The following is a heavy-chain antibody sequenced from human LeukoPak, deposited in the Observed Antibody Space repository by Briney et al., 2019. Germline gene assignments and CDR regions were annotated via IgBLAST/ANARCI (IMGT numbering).Heavy chain of an antibody. CDR3: GRGGANPTDWYFDL. CDR1: GYTFTGYY. Sequence: ASVKVSCKASGYTFTGYYMHWVRQAPGQGLEWMGWINPNSGGTNYAQKFQGWVTMTRDTSISTAYMELSRLRSDDTAVCYCGRGGANPTDWYFDLWGRGTLVTVSS. CDR2: INPNSGGT. V-gene: IGHV1-2*04. D-gene: IGHD3-10*01. J-gene: IGHJ2*01.